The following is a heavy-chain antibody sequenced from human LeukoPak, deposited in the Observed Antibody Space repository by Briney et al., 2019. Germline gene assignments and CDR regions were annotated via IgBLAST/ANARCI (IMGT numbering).Heavy chain of an antibody. V-gene: IGHV5-51*01. J-gene: IGHJ6*03. Sequence: GESLKISCQGSGYSFTSYWIGWVRRMPGKGVEWMGIIYPADSDTRYNPSFQGQVTISADISIRTAYLQWSSLRASDTAVYYCARRAFTSSSFSYYYYVDVWGKGTTVTVSS. D-gene: IGHD6-6*01. CDR2: IYPADSDT. CDR1: GYSFTSYW. CDR3: ARRAFTSSSFSYYYYVDV.